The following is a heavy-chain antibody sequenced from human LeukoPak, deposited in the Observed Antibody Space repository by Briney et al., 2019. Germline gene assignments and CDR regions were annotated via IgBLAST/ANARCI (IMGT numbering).Heavy chain of an antibody. J-gene: IGHJ4*02. CDR3: ARGLRVHSYFDY. CDR2: IYSGGST. Sequence: GGSLRLSCAASGFTVSSNYMSWVRQAPGKGLEWVSVIYSGGSTYYADSVKGRFTISRDNSKNTLYLQMNSLRAEDTAVYYCARGLRVHSYFDYWGQGILVTVSS. CDR1: GFTVSSNY. V-gene: IGHV3-66*01.